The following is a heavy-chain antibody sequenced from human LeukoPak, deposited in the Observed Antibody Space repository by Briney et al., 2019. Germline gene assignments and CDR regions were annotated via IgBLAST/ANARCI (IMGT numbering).Heavy chain of an antibody. CDR1: GGTFSSYA. V-gene: IGHV1-69*05. CDR3: ARDSIFLEKPHYYGSGSPNLYFDY. CDR2: IIPIFGTA. Sequence: SVKVSCKASGGTFSSYAISWVRQAPGQGLEWMGGIIPIFGTANYAQKFQGRVTMTRDTSTSTVYMELSSLRSEDTAVYYCARDSIFLEKPHYYGSGSPNLYFDYWGQGTLVTVSS. D-gene: IGHD3-10*01. J-gene: IGHJ4*02.